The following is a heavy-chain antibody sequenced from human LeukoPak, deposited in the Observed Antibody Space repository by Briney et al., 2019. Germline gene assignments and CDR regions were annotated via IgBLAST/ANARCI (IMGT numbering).Heavy chain of an antibody. J-gene: IGHJ5*02. D-gene: IGHD6-6*01. V-gene: IGHV1-69*04. Sequence: SVKVSCKASGGTFSSYAISWVRQAPGQGLEWMGRIIPIFGIANYAQKFQGRVTITADKSTSTAYMELSSLRSEDTAVYCCARGGSSSSMHWFDPWGQGTLVTVSS. CDR1: GGTFSSYA. CDR3: ARGGSSSSMHWFDP. CDR2: IIPIFGIA.